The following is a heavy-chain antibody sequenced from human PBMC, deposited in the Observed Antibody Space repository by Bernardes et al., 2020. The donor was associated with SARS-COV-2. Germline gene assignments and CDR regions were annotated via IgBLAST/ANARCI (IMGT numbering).Heavy chain of an antibody. D-gene: IGHD4-17*01. CDR2: ISSSGSTI. Sequence: GGSLRLSCAASGFTFSSYEMNWVRQAPGKGLEWVSYISSSGSTIYYADSVKGRFTISRDNAKNSLYLQMNSLRAEDTAVYYCARRSPVGDYVSYSYYGMDVWGQGTTVTVSS. J-gene: IGHJ6*02. CDR1: GFTFSSYE. CDR3: ARRSPVGDYVSYSYYGMDV. V-gene: IGHV3-48*03.